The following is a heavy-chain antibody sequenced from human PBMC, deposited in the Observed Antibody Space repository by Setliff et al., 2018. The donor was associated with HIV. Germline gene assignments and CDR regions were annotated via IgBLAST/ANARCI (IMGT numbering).Heavy chain of an antibody. CDR2: IYTSGNT. D-gene: IGHD4-17*01. CDR3: AREIYGGNSRPFDY. Sequence: SCTVSGGSISGGSYYWSWIRQPAGKGLEWIGHIYTSGNTNYNPSLKSRVTISVDTSKNQLSLKLSSVTAADTAVYYCAREIYGGNSRPFDYWGQGTLVTVSS. CDR1: GGSISGGSYY. V-gene: IGHV4-61*09. J-gene: IGHJ4*02.